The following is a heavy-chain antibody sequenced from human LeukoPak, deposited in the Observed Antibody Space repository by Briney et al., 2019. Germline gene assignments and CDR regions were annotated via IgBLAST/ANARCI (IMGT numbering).Heavy chain of an antibody. D-gene: IGHD1-26*01. CDR2: IYYSGSS. CDR3: SRESGPFSPFGF. CDR1: GGSIGSYY. J-gene: IGHJ4*02. Sequence: SETLSLTCTVSGGSIGSYYWSWIRQAPGKGLDWIGYIYYSGSSNYNPSLNGRVTISVDTSKNQFSLKLNSVTPADTAVYYCSRESGPFSPFGFWGQGTLVSVHS. V-gene: IGHV4-59*01.